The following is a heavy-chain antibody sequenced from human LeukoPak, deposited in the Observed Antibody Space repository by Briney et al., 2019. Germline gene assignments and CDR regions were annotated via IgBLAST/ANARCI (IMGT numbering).Heavy chain of an antibody. D-gene: IGHD4-23*01. CDR1: GFTFSSYS. Sequence: GGSLRLSCAASGFTFSSYSMNWVRQAPGKELEWVSSISSSSSYIYYADSVKGRFTISRDNAKNSLYLQMNSLRAEDTAVYYCARDGIGNPFDYWGQGTLVTVSS. V-gene: IGHV3-21*01. J-gene: IGHJ4*02. CDR2: ISSSSSYI. CDR3: ARDGIGNPFDY.